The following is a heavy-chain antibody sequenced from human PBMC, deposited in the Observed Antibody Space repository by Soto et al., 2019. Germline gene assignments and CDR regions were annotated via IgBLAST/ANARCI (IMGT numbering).Heavy chain of an antibody. CDR3: AGLYYYDSSGNLNDY. CDR2: IYYSGST. Sequence: SETLSLTCTVSGGSISSYYWSWIRQPPGKGLEWIGYIYYSGSTNYNPSLKSRVTISVDTSKNQFSLKLSSVTAADTAVYYCAGLYYYDSSGNLNDYWGQGTLVTAPQ. J-gene: IGHJ4*02. CDR1: GGSISSYY. D-gene: IGHD3-22*01. V-gene: IGHV4-59*01.